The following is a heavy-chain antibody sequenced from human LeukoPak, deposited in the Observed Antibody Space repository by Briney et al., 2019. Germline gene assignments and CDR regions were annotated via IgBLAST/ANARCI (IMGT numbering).Heavy chain of an antibody. D-gene: IGHD4-17*01. J-gene: IGHJ5*02. CDR3: ARVGGYGDYADWFDP. Sequence: ASVKVSCKASGYTFTSYAMHWVRQAPGQRLEWMGWINAGNGNTKYSQEFQGRVTITRDTSASTAYMELSSLRSEDMAVYYCARVGGYGDYADWFDPWGQGTLVTVSS. V-gene: IGHV1-3*03. CDR1: GYTFTSYA. CDR2: INAGNGNT.